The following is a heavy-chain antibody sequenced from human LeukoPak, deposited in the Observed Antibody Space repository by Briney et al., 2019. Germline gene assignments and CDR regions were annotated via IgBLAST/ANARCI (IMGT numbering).Heavy chain of an antibody. CDR1: GGSISSGSYY. D-gene: IGHD2-15*01. CDR3: ARERWWGNDAFDI. V-gene: IGHV4-61*02. J-gene: IGHJ3*02. CDR2: IYTSGST. Sequence: SQTLSLTCTVSGGSISSGSYYWSWIRQPAGKGLEWIGRIYTSGSTNYNPSLKSRVTISVDTSKSQFSLKLSSVTAADTAVYYCARERWWGNDAFDIWGQGTMVTVSS.